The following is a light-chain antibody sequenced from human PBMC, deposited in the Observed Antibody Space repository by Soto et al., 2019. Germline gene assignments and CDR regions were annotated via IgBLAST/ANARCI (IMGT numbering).Light chain of an antibody. J-gene: IGKJ1*01. CDR3: QRYGSSCT. CDR1: QGVCSSY. CDR2: GAC. Sequence: IVLTQSAGTLSLSPGERVTLSSRASQGVCSSYLACYQQKPGHAPRLLIYGACNRATGLPSCFSGSACRTFFPLTISRLAPEVFAEYYCQRYGSSCTFGQGTKVDIK. V-gene: IGKV3-20*01.